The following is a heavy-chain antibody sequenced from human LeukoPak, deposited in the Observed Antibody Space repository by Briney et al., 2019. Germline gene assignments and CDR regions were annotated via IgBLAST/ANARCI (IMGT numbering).Heavy chain of an antibody. CDR2: IYYSGST. Sequence: TSETLSLTCTVSGGSISSYYWSWIWQLPGKGLEWIGYIYYSGSTNYNPSLKSRVTISVDMSKNQFSLKLSSVTAADTAVYYCARLGYCSGGSCLGADYWGQGTLVTVSS. J-gene: IGHJ4*02. CDR1: GGSISSYY. CDR3: ARLGYCSGGSCLGADY. V-gene: IGHV4-59*08. D-gene: IGHD2-15*01.